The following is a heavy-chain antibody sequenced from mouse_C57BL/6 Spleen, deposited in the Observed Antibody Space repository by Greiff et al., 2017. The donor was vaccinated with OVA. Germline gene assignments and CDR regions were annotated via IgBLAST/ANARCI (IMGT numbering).Heavy chain of an antibody. CDR3: ARSPYYGSSGVDY. J-gene: IGHJ2*01. Sequence: QVQLQQPGAELVMPGASVKLSCKASGYTFTSYWMHWVKQRPGQGLEWIGEIDPSDSYTNYNRKFKGKSTLTVDTSSSTAYMQLSSLTSDDSAVYYCARSPYYGSSGVDYWGQGTTLTVSS. V-gene: IGHV1-69*01. CDR1: GYTFTSYW. CDR2: IDPSDSYT. D-gene: IGHD1-1*01.